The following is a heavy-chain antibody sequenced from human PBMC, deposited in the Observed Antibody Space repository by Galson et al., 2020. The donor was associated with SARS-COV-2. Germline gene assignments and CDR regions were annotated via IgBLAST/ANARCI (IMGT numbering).Heavy chain of an antibody. CDR3: ARINPSPATYYDAFDI. D-gene: IGHD3-10*01. V-gene: IGHV3-73*01. CDR1: GFMFSDSP. J-gene: IGHJ3*02. CDR2: VRSKANSYGT. Sequence: GGSLRLSCAASGFMFSDSPIHWVRQASGKGLEWVGRVRSKANSYGTTYAASVKGRFTISRDDSKNTAYLQMNSLKTEDTAVYFCARINPSPATYYDAFDIWGQGTMVTVSS.